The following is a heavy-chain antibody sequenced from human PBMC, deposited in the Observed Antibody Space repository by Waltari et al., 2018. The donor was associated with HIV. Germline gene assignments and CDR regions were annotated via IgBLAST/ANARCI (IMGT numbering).Heavy chain of an antibody. CDR1: GGSLSSSSYY. D-gene: IGHD5-18*01. CDR2: IYYSGST. J-gene: IGHJ2*01. CDR3: ARVQTGVDTAMVNRYFDL. V-gene: IGHV4-39*01. Sequence: LHLQESGPGLVKPSETLSLPCTVVGGSLSSSSYYRGWIRQPPGKGLEWIGSIYYSGSTYYSPSLKIRVTISVDTSKNQFSLKLSSVTAADTAVYYCARVQTGVDTAMVNRYFDLWGRGTLVTVSS.